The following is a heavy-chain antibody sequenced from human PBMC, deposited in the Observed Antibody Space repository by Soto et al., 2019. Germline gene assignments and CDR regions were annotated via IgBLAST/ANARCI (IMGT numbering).Heavy chain of an antibody. CDR2: IKHDGSET. J-gene: IGHJ4*02. D-gene: IGHD2-15*01. CDR3: ARDFATHCSGSTCYPYAY. Sequence: GGSLRLSCAASGFTFSSFWMSWVRQSPGKGLEWVANIKHDGSETYYVDSVKGRFTISRDNAKNSLFLQMNTLRNEDTAVYYCARDFATHCSGSTCYPYAYWGQGALVTV. CDR1: GFTFSSFW. V-gene: IGHV3-7*03.